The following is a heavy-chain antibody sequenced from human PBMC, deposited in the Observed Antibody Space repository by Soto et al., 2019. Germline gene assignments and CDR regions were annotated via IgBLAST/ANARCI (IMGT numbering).Heavy chain of an antibody. V-gene: IGHV4-31*03. CDR1: GGSISSGGYY. D-gene: IGHD3-3*01. CDR2: IYYSGST. Sequence: SETLSLTCTVSGGSISSGGYYWSWIRQHPGKGLEWIGYIYYSGSTYYNPSLKSRVTISVDTSKNQFSLKLSSVTAADTAVYYRARLDFRMNWFDPWGQGTLVTVAS. J-gene: IGHJ5*02. CDR3: ARLDFRMNWFDP.